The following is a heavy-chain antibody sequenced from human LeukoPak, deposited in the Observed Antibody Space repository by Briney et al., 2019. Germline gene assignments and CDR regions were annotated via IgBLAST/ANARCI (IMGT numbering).Heavy chain of an antibody. V-gene: IGHV3-48*01. CDR2: ISSSSSTI. CDR3: ARGRRYYGDY. Sequence: GGSLRLSCAASGFTFSSDSMNWVRQAPGKGLEWVSYISSSSSTIYYADSVKGRFTISRDNAKNSLYLQVNSLRAEDTAVYYCARGRRYYGDYWGQGTLVTVSS. J-gene: IGHJ4*02. D-gene: IGHD3-10*01. CDR1: GFTFSSDS.